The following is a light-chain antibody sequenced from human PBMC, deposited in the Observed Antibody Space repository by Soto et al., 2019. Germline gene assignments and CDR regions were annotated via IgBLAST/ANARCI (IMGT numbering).Light chain of an antibody. V-gene: IGKV1-5*03. CDR3: QKDSILPQS. CDR2: KAS. J-gene: IGKJ1*01. Sequence: DVQMAMSPSTLSGTVGDRVTITSRASQTISSWLAWYQQKPGKAPKLLIYKASTLKSGVPSRFSGSGSGTEFTLTIRSLQPEDFAVYYCQKDSILPQSFGHGSKVDI. CDR1: QTISSW.